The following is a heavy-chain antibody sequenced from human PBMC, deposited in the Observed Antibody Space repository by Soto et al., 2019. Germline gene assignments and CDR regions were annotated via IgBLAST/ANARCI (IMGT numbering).Heavy chain of an antibody. CDR1: GFTFSSYA. CDR3: VKRISYGYDVLDY. CDR2: ISGSGGSI. D-gene: IGHD5-12*01. J-gene: IGHJ4*02. Sequence: DVQLLESGGDLVQPGESLRLSCVASGFTFSSYAMNWVRQAPGMGLEWVSTISGSGGSIYYAGSVKGRFAISRDHCTNTLFLQMTSLRVEDRSIYYSVKRISYGYDVLDYWGQGTLVTVSS. V-gene: IGHV3-23*01.